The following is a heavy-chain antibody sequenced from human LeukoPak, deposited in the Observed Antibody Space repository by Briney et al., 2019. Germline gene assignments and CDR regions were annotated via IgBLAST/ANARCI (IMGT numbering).Heavy chain of an antibody. V-gene: IGHV4-39*07. Sequence: SETLSLTCSVSGGSISIGSYYWGWIRQPPGKGLEWIGSIYYSGSTYYNPSLKSRVTMSVDTSKNEFSLNLDSVTAADTAVYYCARDQRSLFDVWGQGSLVIVSS. D-gene: IGHD1-26*01. J-gene: IGHJ4*02. CDR3: ARDQRSLFDV. CDR2: IYYSGST. CDR1: GGSISIGSYY.